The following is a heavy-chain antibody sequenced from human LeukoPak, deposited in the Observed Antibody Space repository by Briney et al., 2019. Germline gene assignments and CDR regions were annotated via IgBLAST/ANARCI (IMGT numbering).Heavy chain of an antibody. D-gene: IGHD3-10*01. Sequence: GASVKVSCKASGYTFIDFYMHWVRQAPGQGLEWMGWINPKNGGTNYAQKFQGRVTMTRDTSISTAYMELSRLRSDDTAVYYCARGRFTMVRGVISPIDYWGQGTLVTVSS. CDR2: INPKNGGT. CDR1: GYTFIDFY. J-gene: IGHJ4*02. CDR3: ARGRFTMVRGVISPIDY. V-gene: IGHV1-2*02.